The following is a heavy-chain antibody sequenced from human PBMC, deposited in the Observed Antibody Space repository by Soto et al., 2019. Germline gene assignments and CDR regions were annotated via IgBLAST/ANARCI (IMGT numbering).Heavy chain of an antibody. Sequence: AGSLRLSCAASGFTVSSSEMYCVRQAAGKVLEWVSYIHPSGQPIFYADSVKGRFTISRDNAKNSMSLQMSSLRAEDSAVYYCARRVSRWGQGTMVTVSS. CDR2: IHPSGQPI. CDR1: GFTVSSSE. V-gene: IGHV3-48*03. CDR3: ARRVSR. J-gene: IGHJ3*01. D-gene: IGHD3-10*01.